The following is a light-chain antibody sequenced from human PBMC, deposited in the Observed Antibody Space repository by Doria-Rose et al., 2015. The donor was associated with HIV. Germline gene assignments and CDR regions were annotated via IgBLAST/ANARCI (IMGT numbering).Light chain of an antibody. V-gene: IGKV3-20*01. CDR2: DGS. CDR3: HQYGTSWT. Sequence: TQSPGTLSLSPGERATLSCRASQSFSSTYLAWYQQKPGQAPSLLIYDGSTRATGIPGRFSASGSGTDFTLTINRLEPEDFALYYCHQYGTSWTFGQGTKV. J-gene: IGKJ1*01. CDR1: QSFSSTY.